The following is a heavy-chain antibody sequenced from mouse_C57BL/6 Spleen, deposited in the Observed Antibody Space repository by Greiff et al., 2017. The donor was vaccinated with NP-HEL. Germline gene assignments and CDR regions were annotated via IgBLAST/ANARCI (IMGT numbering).Heavy chain of an antibody. D-gene: IGHD1-1*01. Sequence: EVKVVESGGGLVKPGGSLKLSCAASGFTFSSYTMSWVRQTPEKRLEWVATISGGGGNAYYPDSVKGRFTISRDNAKNTLYLQMSSLRSEDTALYYCARHGGGSSHYAMDYWGQGTSVTVSS. CDR1: GFTFSSYT. CDR3: ARHGGGSSHYAMDY. V-gene: IGHV5-9*01. J-gene: IGHJ4*01. CDR2: ISGGGGNA.